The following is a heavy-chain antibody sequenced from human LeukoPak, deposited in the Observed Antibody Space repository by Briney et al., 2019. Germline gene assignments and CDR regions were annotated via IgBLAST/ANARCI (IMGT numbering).Heavy chain of an antibody. CDR2: IYSGGST. J-gene: IGHJ4*02. CDR1: GFTVSNNF. D-gene: IGHD4-17*01. Sequence: GGSLRLSCAASGFTVSNNFMTWVRQPPGKGLEWVSIIYSGGSTYYADSVRGRSTISRDDSRNTLYLQMSSLRAEDTAVYYCARAVSNDYAAYWGQGTLVTVSS. CDR3: ARAVSNDYAAY. V-gene: IGHV3-53*03.